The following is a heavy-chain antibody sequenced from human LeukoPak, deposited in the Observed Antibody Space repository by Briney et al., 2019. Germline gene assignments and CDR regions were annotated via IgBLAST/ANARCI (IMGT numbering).Heavy chain of an antibody. CDR3: AKGSSIAARQGVFDY. CDR1: GFTFSSYG. V-gene: IGHV3-30*02. D-gene: IGHD6-6*01. CDR2: IRYDGSNK. Sequence: GGSLRLSCAASGFTFSSYGMHWVRQAPGKGLEWVAFIRYDGSNKYYADSVKGRFTISRDNSKNTLYLQMNSLRAEDTAVYYCAKGSSIAARQGVFDYWGQGTLVTVSS. J-gene: IGHJ4*02.